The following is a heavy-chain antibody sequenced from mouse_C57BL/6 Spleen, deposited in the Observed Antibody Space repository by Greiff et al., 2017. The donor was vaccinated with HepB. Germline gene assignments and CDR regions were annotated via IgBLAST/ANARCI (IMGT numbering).Heavy chain of an antibody. J-gene: IGHJ4*01. Sequence: EVQVVESGPGLVKPSQSLSLTCSVTGYSITSGYYWNWIRQFPGNKLEWMGYISYDGSNNYNPSLKNRISITRDTSKNQFFLKLNSVTTEDTATYYCAKVPAYYSNNYAMDYWGQGTSVTVSS. CDR1: GYSITSGYY. D-gene: IGHD2-5*01. V-gene: IGHV3-6*01. CDR2: ISYDGSN. CDR3: AKVPAYYSNNYAMDY.